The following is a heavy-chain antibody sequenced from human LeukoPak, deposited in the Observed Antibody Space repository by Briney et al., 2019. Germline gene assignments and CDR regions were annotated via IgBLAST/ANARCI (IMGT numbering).Heavy chain of an antibody. CDR2: ISAYNGKI. CDR1: GYTFNNYG. V-gene: IGHV1-18*01. Sequence: GASVKVSCKASGYTFNNYGITWVRQAPGQGLEWMGWISAYNGKINFAQKVQGRVTMTADTSTSTAYMELRNPRSDDTAVYYCARDHIAVAGKDSDYWGQGTLVTVSS. CDR3: ARDHIAVAGKDSDY. D-gene: IGHD6-19*01. J-gene: IGHJ4*02.